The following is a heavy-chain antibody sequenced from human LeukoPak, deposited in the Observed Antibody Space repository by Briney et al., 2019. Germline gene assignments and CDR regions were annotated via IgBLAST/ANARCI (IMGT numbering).Heavy chain of an antibody. CDR3: ARLRNYDSGGYYFEIDS. V-gene: IGHV3-20*04. CDR2: INWNSIRV. CDR1: GFIFNNYG. J-gene: IGHJ4*02. D-gene: IGHD3-22*01. Sequence: GESLKISCTASGFIFNNYGMSWVRQAPGKGLEWVSGINWNSIRVGYADSVKGRFTISRDNAKNSLYLQMNSLRAEDTAFYYCARLRNYDSGGYYFEIDSWGQGTLVTVSS.